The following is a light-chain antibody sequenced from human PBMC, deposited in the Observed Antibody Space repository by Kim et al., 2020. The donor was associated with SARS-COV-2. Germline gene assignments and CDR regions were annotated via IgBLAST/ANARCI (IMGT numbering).Light chain of an antibody. CDR1: SSDVGDHNY. J-gene: IGLJ2*01. CDR3: SSYTRSSTLYVL. CDR2: AVN. V-gene: IGLV2-14*03. Sequence: ITISCTGTSSDVGDHNYVSWYQQHPGKAPNLIIYAVNNRPSGVSNRFSGSKSGNTASLTISGLQAEDEADYYCSSYTRSSTLYVLFGGGTQLTVL.